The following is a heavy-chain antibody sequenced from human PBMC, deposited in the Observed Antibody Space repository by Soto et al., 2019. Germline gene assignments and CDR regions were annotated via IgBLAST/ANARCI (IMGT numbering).Heavy chain of an antibody. J-gene: IGHJ4*02. CDR1: GGSISSGGYY. Sequence: QVQLQESGPGLVKPSQTLSLTCTVSGGSISSGGYYWSWIRQHPGKGLEWIGYIYYSGSTYYHPSLKCRVTISVATSKNQFSLKLSSVTAADTAVYYCAREGGIVGATAADYWGQGPLVTVSS. V-gene: IGHV4-31*03. CDR3: AREGGIVGATAADY. D-gene: IGHD1-26*01. CDR2: IYYSGST.